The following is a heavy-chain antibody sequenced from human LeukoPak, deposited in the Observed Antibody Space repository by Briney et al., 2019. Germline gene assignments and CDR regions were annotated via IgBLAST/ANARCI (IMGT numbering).Heavy chain of an antibody. CDR2: ISGLNGDT. J-gene: IGHJ6*02. CDR3: ARDDSKTPYYCGSGTYYINYYNGMDV. CDR1: GYTFTSYG. Sequence: ASAKVSCKASGYTFTSYGISWVRQAPGQGLEWMGWISGLNGDTNYAQKVQDRITVITDTSTGTAYMELRSLRSDDTAVYYCARDDSKTPYYCGSGTYYINYYNGMDVWGQGTTVTVSS. V-gene: IGHV1-18*01. D-gene: IGHD3-10*01.